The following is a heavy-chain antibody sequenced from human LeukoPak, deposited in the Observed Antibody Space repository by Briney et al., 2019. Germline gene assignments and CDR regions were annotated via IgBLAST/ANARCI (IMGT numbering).Heavy chain of an antibody. Sequence: GGSLRLSCTASGFIFSEYYMSWIRQAPGKGLEWVSYITASSGFTNYADSVKGRFTISRDNVKNSLFLQMNSLRAEDTAVYFCARCGYYYDSSDSLNWFDSWGQGTLVTVSS. CDR1: GFIFSEYY. D-gene: IGHD3-22*01. J-gene: IGHJ5*01. V-gene: IGHV3-11*06. CDR2: ITASSGFT. CDR3: ARCGYYYDSSDSLNWFDS.